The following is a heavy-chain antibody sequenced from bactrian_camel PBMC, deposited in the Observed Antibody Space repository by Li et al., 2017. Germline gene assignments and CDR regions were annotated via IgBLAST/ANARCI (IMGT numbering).Heavy chain of an antibody. CDR2: IDSSSGRT. J-gene: IGHJ6*01. V-gene: IGHV3S54*01. CDR1: GYTYNRNC. Sequence: HVQLVESGGGSVQAGGSLRLSCAASGYTYNRNCMAWFRQAPGKQREGVARIDSSSGRTYYAESVKGRFTISRDNAKNTVYLRMNSLKSEDTALYYCVMNGALFKAWGQGTQVTVS. CDR3: VMNGALFKA.